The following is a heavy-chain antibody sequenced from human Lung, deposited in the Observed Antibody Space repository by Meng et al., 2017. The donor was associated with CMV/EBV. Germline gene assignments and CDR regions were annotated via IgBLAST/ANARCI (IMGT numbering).Heavy chain of an antibody. CDR3: ARESLLSPNWGPGYFDY. J-gene: IGHJ4*02. V-gene: IGHV3-21*01. CDR2: ISSSSSYI. D-gene: IGHD7-27*01. CDR1: GFTFSSYS. Sequence: GGSXRLSCAASGFTFSSYSMNWVRQAPGKGLEWVSSISSSSSYIYYADSVKGRFTISRDNAKNSLYLQMNSLRAEDTAVYYCARESLLSPNWGPGYFDYWXQGTXVTVSS.